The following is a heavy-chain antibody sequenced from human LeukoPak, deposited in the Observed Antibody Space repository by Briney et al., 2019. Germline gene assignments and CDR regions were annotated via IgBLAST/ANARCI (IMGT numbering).Heavy chain of an antibody. V-gene: IGHV3-23*01. CDR1: GFTFSSYA. CDR3: ARDEIFSYYYGMDV. J-gene: IGHJ6*02. Sequence: GGSLRLSCAASGFTFSSYAMSWVRQAPGKGLEWVSAISGSGGSTYYADSVKGRFTISRDNSKNTLYLQMNSLRAEDTAVYYCARDEIFSYYYGMDVWGQGTTVTVSS. D-gene: IGHD3-3*01. CDR2: ISGSGGST.